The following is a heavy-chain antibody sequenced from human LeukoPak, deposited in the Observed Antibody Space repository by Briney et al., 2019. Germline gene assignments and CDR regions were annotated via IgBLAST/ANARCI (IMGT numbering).Heavy chain of an antibody. V-gene: IGHV3-7*01. CDR2: IKEDGSDK. CDR3: AREGKVAALDY. J-gene: IGHJ4*02. D-gene: IGHD2-15*01. CDR1: GFSLRNYW. Sequence: PGGSLRLSCAASGFSLRNYWMSWVRQAPGKGPEWVASIKEDGSDKYYVDSVKGRFTISRDNAKNSVSLQLDSLRPEDTALYYCAREGKVAALDYWGQGSLVTVSA.